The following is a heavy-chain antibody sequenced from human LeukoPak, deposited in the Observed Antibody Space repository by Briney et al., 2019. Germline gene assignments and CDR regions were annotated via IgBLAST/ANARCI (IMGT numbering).Heavy chain of an antibody. D-gene: IGHD3-3*01. CDR3: ARVGNDFWSGYGYYYYYMDV. CDR2: IYYSGST. J-gene: IGHJ6*03. Sequence: SETLSLTCTVSGVSISSYYWSWIRLPPGKGLEWIGYIYYSGSTNYNPSLKSRATISVDTSKNQFSLKLSSVTAADTAVYYCARVGNDFWSGYGYYYYYMDVWGKGTTVTVSS. CDR1: GVSISSYY. V-gene: IGHV4-59*01.